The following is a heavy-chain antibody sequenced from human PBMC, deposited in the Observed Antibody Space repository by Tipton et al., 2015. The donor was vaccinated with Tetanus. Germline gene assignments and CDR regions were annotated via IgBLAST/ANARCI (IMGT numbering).Heavy chain of an antibody. CDR2: ISTSSTTI. Sequence: SLRLSCAASGFTFNTYNMNWVRQAPGKGLEWVSYISTSSTTIFYADSVRGRFTISRDNAKNLLYLQMNSLRDEDTAVYYCAREFSYYFDSKSGFDYWGQGTLVTVSS. CDR1: GFTFNTYN. CDR3: AREFSYYFDSKSGFDY. D-gene: IGHD3-22*01. J-gene: IGHJ4*02. V-gene: IGHV3-48*02.